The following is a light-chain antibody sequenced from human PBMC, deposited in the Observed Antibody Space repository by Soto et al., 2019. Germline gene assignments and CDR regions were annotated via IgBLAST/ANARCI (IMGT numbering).Light chain of an antibody. CDR1: SSDVGAYDY. CDR3: SSFAGSNNFPSV. CDR2: EIN. Sequence: QSALTQPPSASGSPGQSVTISCTGTSSDVGAYDYVSWYQQHTGKAPKLMIYEINKRPSGVPDRFSGSKSGNTASLTVSGLQAEDEADYYCSSFAGSNNFPSVFGTGTKSPS. J-gene: IGLJ1*01. V-gene: IGLV2-8*01.